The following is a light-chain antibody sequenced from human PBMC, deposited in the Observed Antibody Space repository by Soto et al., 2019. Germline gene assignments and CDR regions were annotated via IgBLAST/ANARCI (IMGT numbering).Light chain of an antibody. V-gene: IGKV3-15*01. CDR1: HDISSS. J-gene: IGKJ1*01. CDR3: QQYNNWPRT. CDR2: DAS. Sequence: MTQSPSSLSASVGDRVTITCRASHDISSSLAWYQQKPGQAPRLLIYDASTRATAIPARFSGSGSGTEFTLTISSLQSEDFAVYYCQQYNNWPRTFGQGTKVDIK.